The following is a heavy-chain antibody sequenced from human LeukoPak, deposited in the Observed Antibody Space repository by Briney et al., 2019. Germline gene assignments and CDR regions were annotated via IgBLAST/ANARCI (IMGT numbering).Heavy chain of an antibody. J-gene: IGHJ3*02. CDR3: ARDVSYYDSSGYPGDI. Sequence: PGGSLRLSCAASGFTFSSYAMHWVRQAPGKGLEWVAVISYDGSNKYYADSVKGRFTISRDNSKNTLYLQMNSLRAEDTAVYYCARDVSYYDSSGYPGDIWGQGTMVTVSS. D-gene: IGHD3-22*01. CDR1: GFTFSSYA. V-gene: IGHV3-30-3*01. CDR2: ISYDGSNK.